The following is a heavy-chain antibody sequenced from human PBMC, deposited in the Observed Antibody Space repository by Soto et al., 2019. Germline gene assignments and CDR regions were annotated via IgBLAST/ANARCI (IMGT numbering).Heavy chain of an antibody. J-gene: IGHJ6*02. Sequence: SQTLSLPCALSGDSVSSNSAAWNWIRQSPSRGLEWLGRTYYRSKWYNDYAVSVKSRITINPDTSKNQFSLQLNSVTPEDTAVYYCARDGGTSVAGTGGPIYYYYYGMDVWGQGTTVTVSS. CDR2: TYYRSKWYN. CDR1: GDSVSSNSAA. V-gene: IGHV6-1*01. D-gene: IGHD6-19*01. CDR3: ARDGGTSVAGTGGPIYYYYYGMDV.